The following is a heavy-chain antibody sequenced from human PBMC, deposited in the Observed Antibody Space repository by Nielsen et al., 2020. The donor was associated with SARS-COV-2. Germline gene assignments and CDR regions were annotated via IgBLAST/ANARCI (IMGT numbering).Heavy chain of an antibody. Sequence: GESLKISCAVSGVNVTVNWMSWVRQAPGKGLEWVSVLHGIGSTSYADSVKGRFTISRDNAKNSLYLQMNSLRAEDTALYYCAKDIGYSSGGLDYWGQGTLVTVSS. D-gene: IGHD6-19*01. V-gene: IGHV3-53*05. CDR3: AKDIGYSSGGLDY. CDR2: LHGIGST. CDR1: GVNVTVNW. J-gene: IGHJ4*02.